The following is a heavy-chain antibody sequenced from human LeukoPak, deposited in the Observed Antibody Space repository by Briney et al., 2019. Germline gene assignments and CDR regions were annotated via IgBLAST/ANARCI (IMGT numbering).Heavy chain of an antibody. CDR2: ISGSGGST. CDR3: AKGLFNDILTGFTVVLYFDY. Sequence: GGSLRLSCAASGFTFSSYGMSWVRQAPGKGLEWVSAISGSGGSTYYADSVKGRFTISRDNSKNTLYLQMNSLRAEDTAVYYCAKGLFNDILTGFTVVLYFDYWGQGTLVTVSS. D-gene: IGHD3-9*01. V-gene: IGHV3-23*01. CDR1: GFTFSSYG. J-gene: IGHJ4*02.